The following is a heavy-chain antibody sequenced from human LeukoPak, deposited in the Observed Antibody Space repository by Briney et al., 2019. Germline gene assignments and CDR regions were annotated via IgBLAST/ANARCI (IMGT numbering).Heavy chain of an antibody. CDR3: ARGGTAAGTYYYYGMDV. J-gene: IGHJ6*02. D-gene: IGHD6-13*01. Sequence: ASVKVSCTASGYTFTSYYMHWVRQAPGQGLEWMGIINPSGGSTSYAQKFQGRVTMTRDTSTSTVYMELSSLRSEDTAVYYCARGGTAAGTYYYYGMDVWGQGTTVTVSS. CDR2: INPSGGST. V-gene: IGHV1-46*01. CDR1: GYTFTSYY.